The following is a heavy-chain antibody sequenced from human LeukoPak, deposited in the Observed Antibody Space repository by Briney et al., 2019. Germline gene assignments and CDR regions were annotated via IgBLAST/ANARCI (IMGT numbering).Heavy chain of an antibody. Sequence: SETLSLTCTVSGGSVSSGSYYWSWIRQPPGKGLEWIGYIYCSGSTNYNPSLKSRVTISVDTSKNQFSPKLSSVTAAVTAVYYCATGTYYYGSGTYYTGGYWFDPWGQGTLVTVSS. CDR2: IYCSGST. J-gene: IGHJ5*02. V-gene: IGHV4-61*01. D-gene: IGHD3-10*01. CDR3: ATGTYYYGSGTYYTGGYWFDP. CDR1: GGSVSSGSYY.